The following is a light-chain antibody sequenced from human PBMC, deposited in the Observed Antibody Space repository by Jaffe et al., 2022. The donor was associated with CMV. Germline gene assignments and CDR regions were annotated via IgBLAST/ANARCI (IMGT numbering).Light chain of an antibody. CDR1: SSNIGNNY. V-gene: IGLV1-51*02. CDR3: GAWDSGGGV. CDR2: END. Sequence: QSVLTQPPSVSAAPGQKVTIACSGSSSNIGNNYVSWYQHLPGTAPKLLIYENDKRPSGISDRFSGSKSGTSATLGITGLQTGDEADYYCGAWDSGGGVFGGGTKLTVL. J-gene: IGLJ2*01.